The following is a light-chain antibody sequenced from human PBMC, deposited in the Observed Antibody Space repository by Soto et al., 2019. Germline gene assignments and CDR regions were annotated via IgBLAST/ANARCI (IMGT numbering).Light chain of an antibody. V-gene: IGKV1-6*01. CDR1: QDIGRD. CDR3: LEDYGYPYI. Sequence: IQVTQSPSSLSASVGDRVIITCRAAQDIGRDLGWYQQKPGKAPKLLISAASSLQSGVPSRFRGSGSGTVFALTISSLEPEDFAIYYCLEDYGYPYIFGQGTRVELK. J-gene: IGKJ2*01. CDR2: AAS.